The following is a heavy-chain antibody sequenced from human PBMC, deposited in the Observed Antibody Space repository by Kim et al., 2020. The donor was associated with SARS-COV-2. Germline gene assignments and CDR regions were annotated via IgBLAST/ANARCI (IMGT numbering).Heavy chain of an antibody. J-gene: IGHJ4*02. D-gene: IGHD3-22*01. Sequence: KNRVTISVATSKNQFSLKLSSVTAADTAVYYCARDGYYDSSGYYITYFDYWGQGTLVTVSS. CDR3: ARDGYYDSSGYYITYFDY. V-gene: IGHV4-30-2*04.